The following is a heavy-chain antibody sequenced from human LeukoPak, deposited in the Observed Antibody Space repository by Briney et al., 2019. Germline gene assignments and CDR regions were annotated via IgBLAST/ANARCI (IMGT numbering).Heavy chain of an antibody. Sequence: SETLSLTCTVSGGSISSYYWSWIRQPPGKGLKWIGNIYYSGYTTYSPSLRSRVTISVDTSKNQFSLKLSSVTAADTAVYYCARETSQKGAHYMDVWGKGTTVTISS. D-gene: IGHD3-16*01. CDR1: GGSISSYY. J-gene: IGHJ6*03. CDR3: ARETSQKGAHYMDV. V-gene: IGHV4-59*01. CDR2: IYYSGYT.